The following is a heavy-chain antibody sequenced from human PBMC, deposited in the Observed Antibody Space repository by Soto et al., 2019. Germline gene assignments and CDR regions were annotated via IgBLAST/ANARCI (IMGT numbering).Heavy chain of an antibody. V-gene: IGHV6-1*01. CDR1: GDSVSSNTAS. D-gene: IGHD5-12*01. J-gene: IGHJ5*02. Sequence: SQTLSLTCAISGDSVSSNTASWNWIRQSPSRGLEWLGRTYFRSKWYNDYAVSVKSRIIVNPDTSNNQFSLQLNSVAPEDTAVYFCAKGDNLGPKTGYAFDPWGQGIMVTVSS. CDR2: TYFRSKWYN. CDR3: AKGDNLGPKTGYAFDP.